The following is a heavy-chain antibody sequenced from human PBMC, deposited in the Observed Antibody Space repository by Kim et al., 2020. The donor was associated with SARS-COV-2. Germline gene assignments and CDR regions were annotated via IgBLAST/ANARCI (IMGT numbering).Heavy chain of an antibody. J-gene: IGHJ5*02. D-gene: IGHD2-2*01. CDR1: GGSISSYY. V-gene: IGHV4-4*07. Sequence: SETLSLTCTVSGGSISSYYWSWIRQPAGKGLEWIGRIYTSGSTNYNPSLKSRVTMSVDTSKNQFSLKLSSVTAADTAVYYCASDNCSSTSCYFGWFDPWGQGTLVTVSS. CDR3: ASDNCSSTSCYFGWFDP. CDR2: IYTSGST.